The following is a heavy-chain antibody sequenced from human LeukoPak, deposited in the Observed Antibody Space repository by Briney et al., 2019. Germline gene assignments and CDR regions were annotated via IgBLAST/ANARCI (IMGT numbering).Heavy chain of an antibody. Sequence: GGSLRLSCAVSGLPFSSYAMSWVRQAPGKGLEWVSGISGSGGSTVYAESVQGRFTVSRDNSKNTLFLQMNSLRAEDTAVYYCAKAPDHRAPNGYFDPWGQGTLVTVSS. CDR1: GLPFSSYA. CDR3: AKAPDHRAPNGYFDP. CDR2: ISGSGGST. V-gene: IGHV3-23*01. J-gene: IGHJ5*02. D-gene: IGHD5-24*01.